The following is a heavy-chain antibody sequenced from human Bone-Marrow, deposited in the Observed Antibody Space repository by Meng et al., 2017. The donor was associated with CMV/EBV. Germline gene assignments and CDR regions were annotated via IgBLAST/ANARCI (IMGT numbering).Heavy chain of an antibody. CDR2: INHSGST. V-gene: IGHV4-34*01. J-gene: IGHJ6*02. CDR3: ARGGYSYGFVV. CDR1: GGSFSNYY. D-gene: IGHD5-18*01. Sequence: SQTLSLTCAVYGGSFSNYYWNWIRQPPGKGLEWIGEINHSGSTKYNPSLKSRVIILVDTSRKQFSLKLSSVTAADTAVYYCARGGYSYGFVVWGQGTTVTVSS.